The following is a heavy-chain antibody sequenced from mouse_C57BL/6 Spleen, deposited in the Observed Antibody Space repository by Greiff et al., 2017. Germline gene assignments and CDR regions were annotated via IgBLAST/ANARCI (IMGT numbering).Heavy chain of an antibody. J-gene: IGHJ1*03. V-gene: IGHV5-16*01. Sequence: EVMLVESEGGLVQPGSSMKLSCTASGFTFSDYYMAWVRQVPEKGLEWVANINYDGSSTYYLDSLKSRFIISRDNAKNILYLQMSSLKSEDTATYYCARGGYYHYWYFDVWGTGTTVTVSS. CDR1: GFTFSDYY. CDR3: ARGGYYHYWYFDV. CDR2: INYDGSST. D-gene: IGHD2-3*01.